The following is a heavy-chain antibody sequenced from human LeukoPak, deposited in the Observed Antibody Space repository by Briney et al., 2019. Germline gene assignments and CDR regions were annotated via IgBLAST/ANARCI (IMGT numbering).Heavy chain of an antibody. J-gene: IGHJ4*02. D-gene: IGHD6-19*01. Sequence: GGSLRLSCVASGFSFTNYAMSWVRQAPARGPEWLSSMKGGGETFYADSVKGRFTISRDNAKNSLHLEMNSLRAEDTAVYYCAREIVSAVAGNFDYWGRGTLVTVSS. CDR3: AREIVSAVAGNFDY. CDR1: GFSFTNYA. CDR2: MKGGGET. V-gene: IGHV3-23*01.